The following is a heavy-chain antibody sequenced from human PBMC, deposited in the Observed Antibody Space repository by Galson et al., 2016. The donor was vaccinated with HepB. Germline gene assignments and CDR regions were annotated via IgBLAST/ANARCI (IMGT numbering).Heavy chain of an antibody. J-gene: IGHJ6*04. CDR3: VRDRLRYFDSDDYGMDV. D-gene: IGHD3-9*01. Sequence: SLRLSCAASGFTFSSYDMHWVRQTTGKGLEWVSAIGTAGDTYYSGSVKGRSTISRENGKNSLYLQMNSLRAGDTSVYYCVRDRLRYFDSDDYGMDVWGKGTTVTVSS. CDR1: GFTFSSYD. CDR2: IGTAGDT. V-gene: IGHV3-13*01.